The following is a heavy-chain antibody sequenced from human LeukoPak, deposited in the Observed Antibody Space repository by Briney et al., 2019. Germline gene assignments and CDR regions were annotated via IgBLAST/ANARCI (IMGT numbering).Heavy chain of an antibody. J-gene: IGHJ4*02. CDR1: GFTFSSYA. V-gene: IGHV3-30-3*01. CDR2: ISYDGSNK. CDR3: ARDYYYDSSGYYMDY. D-gene: IGHD3-22*01. Sequence: GRSLRLSCAASGFTFSSYAMHWVRQAPGKGLEWVAVISYDGSNKYYADSVKGRFTISRDNSKNTLYLQMNSLRAEDTAVYYCARDYYYDSSGYYMDYWGQGTLVTVSS.